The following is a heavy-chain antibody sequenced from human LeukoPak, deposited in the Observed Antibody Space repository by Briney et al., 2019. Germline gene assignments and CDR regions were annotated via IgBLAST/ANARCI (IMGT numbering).Heavy chain of an antibody. J-gene: IGHJ6*02. CDR1: GFTFSDYN. CDR3: PGSIGLTGGGVDV. Sequence: GGSLRLSRAASGFTFSDYNMNWVRQAPGEGVEGVSYITNGGSTIHHVDSVKGRFTISRDNAKKTLYLQSNSLRDEDTVLHDCPGSIGLTGGGVDVWGQGTTAAVS. D-gene: IGHD1-14*01. CDR2: ITNGGSTI. V-gene: IGHV3-11*01.